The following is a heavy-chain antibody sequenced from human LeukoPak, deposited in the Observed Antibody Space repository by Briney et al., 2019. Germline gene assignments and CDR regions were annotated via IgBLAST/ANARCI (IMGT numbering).Heavy chain of an antibody. D-gene: IGHD5-12*01. Sequence: GGSLRLSCAASGFSFSNYGMHWVRQAPRKGLEWVAVIWYDGVNKYYADSVKGRFTISRDMPKNTLYLQMNSLRAEDTAVYYCAREGIVATLDYWGQGTLVTVSS. CDR3: AREGIVATLDY. V-gene: IGHV3-33*01. CDR2: IWYDGVNK. CDR1: GFSFSNYG. J-gene: IGHJ4*02.